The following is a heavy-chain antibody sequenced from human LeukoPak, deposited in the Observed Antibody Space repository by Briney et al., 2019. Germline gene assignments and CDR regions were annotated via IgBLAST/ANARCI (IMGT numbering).Heavy chain of an antibody. V-gene: IGHV1-46*01. CDR2: INPSGGST. J-gene: IGHJ4*02. Sequence: ASVKVSCKASGYTFTSYYMHWVRQAPGQGLEWMGVINPSGGSTYYAQKFKDRVTMTRDTSTSTVYMELSSLRSEDTAVYSCARASEQWLAPFDYWGQGTLVTVSS. CDR1: GYTFTSYY. CDR3: ARASEQWLAPFDY. D-gene: IGHD6-19*01.